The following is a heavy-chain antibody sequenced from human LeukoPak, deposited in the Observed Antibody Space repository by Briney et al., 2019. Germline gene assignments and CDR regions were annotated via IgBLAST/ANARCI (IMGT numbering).Heavy chain of an antibody. CDR2: IYTSGST. J-gene: IGHJ5*02. CDR1: GGSISSYY. Sequence: SETLSLTCTVSGGSISSYYWSWIRQPAGKGLEWIGRIYTSGSTNHNPSLKSRVTMSVDTSKNQFSLKLSSVTAADTAVYYCARLGYSYGGLWFDPWGQGTLVTVSS. CDR3: ARLGYSYGGLWFDP. D-gene: IGHD5-18*01. V-gene: IGHV4-4*07.